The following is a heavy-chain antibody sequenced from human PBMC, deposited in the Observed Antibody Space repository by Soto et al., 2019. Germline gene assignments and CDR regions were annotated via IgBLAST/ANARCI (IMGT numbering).Heavy chain of an antibody. CDR1: GDSVSSNRAV. CDR3: AGVRDNNWFDP. Sequence: QVQLQQSGPGLVTPSQTLSLTCAISGDSVSSNRAVWNWIRQAPSRGLEWLGRKYYRSKWYNDYAVSVQSRITINPDTAKNQFSLQLNSVTPDDTAVYYGAGVRDNNWFDPWGQGTLVTVSS. J-gene: IGHJ5*02. V-gene: IGHV6-1*01. D-gene: IGHD2-21*02. CDR2: KYYRSKWYN.